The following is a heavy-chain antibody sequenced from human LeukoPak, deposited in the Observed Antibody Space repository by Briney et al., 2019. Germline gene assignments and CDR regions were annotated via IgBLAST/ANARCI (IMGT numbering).Heavy chain of an antibody. CDR2: ISAYNGNT. CDR3: ARPKAEYYYDSSGYFQFDY. Sequence: GASVKVSCKASGYTFTSYGISWVRQAPGQGLEWMGWISAYNGNTNYAQKLQGRVTMTTDTSTSTAYMELRSLRSEDTAVYYCARPKAEYYYDSSGYFQFDYWGQGTLVTVSS. CDR1: GYTFTSYG. V-gene: IGHV1-18*01. D-gene: IGHD3-22*01. J-gene: IGHJ4*02.